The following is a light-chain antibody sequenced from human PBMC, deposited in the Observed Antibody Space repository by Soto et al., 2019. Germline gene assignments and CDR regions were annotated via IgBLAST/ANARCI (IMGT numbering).Light chain of an antibody. CDR1: SSDVGSYNL. CDR3: CSYAGSRDVV. J-gene: IGLJ2*01. V-gene: IGLV2-23*01. CDR2: EGS. Sequence: QSALTQPASVSGSPGQSITISCTGTSSDVGSYNLVSWYQQHPGKAPKLMIYEGSKRPSGVSNRFSGSKSGNTASLTISGLQAEDEAYYYCCSYAGSRDVVFGGGTKLTVL.